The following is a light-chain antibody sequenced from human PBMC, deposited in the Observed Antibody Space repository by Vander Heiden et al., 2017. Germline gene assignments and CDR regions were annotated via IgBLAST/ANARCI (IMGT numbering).Light chain of an antibody. V-gene: IGLV2-8*01. J-gene: IGLJ2*01. CDR2: EVT. CDR1: SSDIGAYYY. Sequence: QSALTQPPSASGSPGQSVTISCTGTSSDIGAYYYVSWYQQHPGKAPKLIIYEVTKRPSGVPDRFSGSKSGNTASLTVSGLQVEDEAYYFCGSYAAYNSDVVFGGGTKLTVL. CDR3: GSYAAYNSDVV.